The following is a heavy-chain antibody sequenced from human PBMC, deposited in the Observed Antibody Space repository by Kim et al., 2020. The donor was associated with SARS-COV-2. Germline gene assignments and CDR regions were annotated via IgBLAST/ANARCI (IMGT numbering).Heavy chain of an antibody. CDR3: ARGKYGGTYDFDY. D-gene: IGHD2-15*01. V-gene: IGHV1-46*01. J-gene: IGHJ4*02. Sequence: YEQKFQGRVTMTRDTSTSTVYMELSSLRSEDTAVYYCARGKYGGTYDFDYWGQGTLVTVSS.